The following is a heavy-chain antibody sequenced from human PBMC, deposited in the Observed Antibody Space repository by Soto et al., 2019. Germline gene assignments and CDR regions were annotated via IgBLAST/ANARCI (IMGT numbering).Heavy chain of an antibody. D-gene: IGHD5-18*01. CDR1: GFTVSNAW. V-gene: IGHV3-15*01. J-gene: IGHJ4*02. CDR2: NKSKTDGGTT. Sequence: EVQLVESGGGLVKPGGSLRLSCAASGFTVSNAWMSWVRQAPGKGLEWVGRNKSKTDGGTTEYDAPVKGRFTISRDDSKNTLYLQMNSLKTEDTAVYYCTRYSYGASEYWGQGTLVTVSS. CDR3: TRYSYGASEY.